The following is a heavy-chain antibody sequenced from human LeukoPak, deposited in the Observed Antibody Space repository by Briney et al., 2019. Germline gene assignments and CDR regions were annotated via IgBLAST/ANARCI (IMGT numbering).Heavy chain of an antibody. J-gene: IGHJ4*02. V-gene: IGHV3-21*04. CDR2: ISSSSSYI. CDR3: ARISSQAAGPFFDY. Sequence: GGSLRLSCAASGFTFSSYSMNWVRQAPGKGLEWVSFISSSSSYIYYADSVKGRFTISRDNAKNSPYLQMNSLRAEDTAVYYCARISSQAAGPFFDYWGQGTLVTVSS. CDR1: GFTFSSYS. D-gene: IGHD6-13*01.